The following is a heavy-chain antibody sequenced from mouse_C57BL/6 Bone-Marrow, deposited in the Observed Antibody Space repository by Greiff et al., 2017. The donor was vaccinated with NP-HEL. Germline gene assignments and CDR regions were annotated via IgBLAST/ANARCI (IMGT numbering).Heavy chain of an antibody. CDR2: ISSGGSYT. D-gene: IGHD1-3*01. CDR3: ARHSGYYFDY. Sequence: EVKLMESGGDLVKPGGSLKLSCAASGFTFSSYGMSWVRQTPDKRLEWVATISSGGSYTYYPDSVKGRFTISRDNAKNTLYLQMSRLKSEDTAMYYCARHSGYYFDYWGQGTTLTVSS. J-gene: IGHJ2*01. CDR1: GFTFSSYG. V-gene: IGHV5-6*01.